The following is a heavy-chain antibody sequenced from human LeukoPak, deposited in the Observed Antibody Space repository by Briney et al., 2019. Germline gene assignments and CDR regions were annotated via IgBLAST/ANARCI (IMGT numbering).Heavy chain of an antibody. CDR3: ARAGTDYGDYRQFDY. Sequence: SQTLSLTCTVSGGSISGADYYWSWIRQPPGKGLEWIGYIYFSGSTYYNSSLKSRVTISVDTSKNQFSLKLSSVTAADTAVYYCARAGTDYGDYRQFDYWGQGTLVTVSS. D-gene: IGHD4-17*01. V-gene: IGHV4-30-4*01. CDR1: GGSISGADYY. J-gene: IGHJ4*02. CDR2: IYFSGST.